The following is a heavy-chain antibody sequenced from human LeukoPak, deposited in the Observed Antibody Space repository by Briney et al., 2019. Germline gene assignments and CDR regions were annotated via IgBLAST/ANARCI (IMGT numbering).Heavy chain of an antibody. J-gene: IGHJ3*01. V-gene: IGHV3-33*01. Sequence: PGRSLRLSCAASRFTFSDYGMHWVRQAPGKGLEWVAVIWFDGSNEYYADSVKGRFTISRDNSKNTLYLQMNSLRAEDTAVYYCARGKGDAYRDAFDVWGEATMVTVSS. CDR3: ARGKGDAYRDAFDV. CDR1: RFTFSDYG. CDR2: IWFDGSNE. D-gene: IGHD2-21*02.